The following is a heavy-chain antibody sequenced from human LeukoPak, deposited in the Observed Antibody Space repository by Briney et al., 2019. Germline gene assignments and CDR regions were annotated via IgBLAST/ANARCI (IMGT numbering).Heavy chain of an antibody. Sequence: ASVKVSCKASGYTFTGYYMHWVRQAPGQGLEWMGWINPNNGGTNYAQKFQGRVTMTRDTSISTAYMELSRLRSDDTAVYYCARALDGSGSDWFDPWGQGTLVTVSS. CDR2: INPNNGGT. V-gene: IGHV1-2*02. CDR1: GYTFTGYY. J-gene: IGHJ5*02. CDR3: ARALDGSGSDWFDP. D-gene: IGHD3-10*01.